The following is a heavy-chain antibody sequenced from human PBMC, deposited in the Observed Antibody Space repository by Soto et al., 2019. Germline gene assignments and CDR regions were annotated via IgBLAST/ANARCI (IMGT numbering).Heavy chain of an antibody. D-gene: IGHD2-15*01. J-gene: IGHJ4*02. CDR3: ARGQVVAAQL. CDR2: IYHSGST. Sequence: PSETLSLTCAVSGGSISSGGYSWSWIRQPPGKGLEWIGYIYHSGSTYYNPSLKSRVTISVDRSKNQFSLKLISVTAADTAVYYCARGQVVAAQLRGQGTLVTVSS. V-gene: IGHV4-30-2*01. CDR1: GGSISSGGYS.